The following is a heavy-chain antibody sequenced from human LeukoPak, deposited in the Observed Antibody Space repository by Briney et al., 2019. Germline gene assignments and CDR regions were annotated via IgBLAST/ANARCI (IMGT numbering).Heavy chain of an antibody. Sequence: GGSLSLSCVASGFGLSGYVMKWVRQAPGKGLEWISTISMSSSYMYYAESVRGRFTISRDNAKNSLYLQMTSLRAEDAAVYYCAREAYSSGNPTIDHWGQGTLVTVSS. D-gene: IGHD3-10*01. CDR3: AREAYSSGNPTIDH. CDR2: ISMSSSYM. J-gene: IGHJ4*02. V-gene: IGHV3-21*01. CDR1: GFGLSGYV.